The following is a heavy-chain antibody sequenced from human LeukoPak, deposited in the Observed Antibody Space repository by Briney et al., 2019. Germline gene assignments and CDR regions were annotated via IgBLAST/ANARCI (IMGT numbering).Heavy chain of an antibody. CDR2: IKQDGSEK. J-gene: IGHJ4*02. V-gene: IGHV3-7*01. CDR1: GFTFSLYW. Sequence: GGPLRLSCEASGFTFSLYWMSWVRQAPGKGLEWVANIKQDGSEKYYVDSVKGRFTISRDNAKNSLYLQMNSLRADDTAVYYCARDGDTSGYTDWGQGTLVTVSS. CDR3: ARDGDTSGYTD. D-gene: IGHD3-22*01.